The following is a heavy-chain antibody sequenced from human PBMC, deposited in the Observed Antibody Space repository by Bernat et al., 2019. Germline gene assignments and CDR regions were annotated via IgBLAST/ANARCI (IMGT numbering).Heavy chain of an antibody. CDR1: GFTFSSYG. D-gene: IGHD6-13*01. CDR2: IWYDGSNK. J-gene: IGHJ4*02. CDR3: AATGYSIPQRDY. V-gene: IGHV3-33*01. Sequence: QVQLVESGGGVVQPGRSLRLSCAASGFTFSSYGMHWVRQAPGKGLEWVAVIWYDGSNKYYADSVKGRFTISRDNSKNTLYLQMNSLRAEDTAVYYWAATGYSIPQRDYWGQGTLVTVSS.